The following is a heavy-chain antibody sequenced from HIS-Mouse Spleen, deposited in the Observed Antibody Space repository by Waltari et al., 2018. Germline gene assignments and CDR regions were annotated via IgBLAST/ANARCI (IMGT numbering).Heavy chain of an antibody. Sequence: QVQLVQSGAEVKKPGASVKVSCKASGYTFTGYYMHWVRQAPGQGLEWMGWINPNSGGTNDAQKFQGRVTMTRDTSISPAYMELSRLRSDDTAVYYCARQRTRDYVAFDIWGQGTMVTVSS. CDR1: GYTFTGYY. CDR3: ARQRTRDYVAFDI. V-gene: IGHV1-2*02. CDR2: INPNSGGT. D-gene: IGHD4-17*01. J-gene: IGHJ3*02.